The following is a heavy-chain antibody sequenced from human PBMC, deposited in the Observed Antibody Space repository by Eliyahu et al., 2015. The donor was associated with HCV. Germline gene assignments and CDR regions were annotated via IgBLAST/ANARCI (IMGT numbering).Heavy chain of an antibody. D-gene: IGHD4-23*01. CDR1: GXTFSXYW. CDR3: AGRGGNTRIDY. J-gene: IGHJ4*02. V-gene: IGHV3-74*01. Sequence: EVQLVESGGGLXQPGGSXRLSCXAXGXTFSXYWXXWVRQAPGKGLVWVXRINSDGRSTTYADSVKGRFTISRDNAKNTLFLQMNSLRVEDTAVYYCAGRGGNTRIDYWGQGTLVTVSS. CDR2: INSDGRST.